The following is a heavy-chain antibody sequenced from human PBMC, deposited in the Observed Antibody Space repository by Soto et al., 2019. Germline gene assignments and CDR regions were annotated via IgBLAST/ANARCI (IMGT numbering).Heavy chain of an antibody. Sequence: SEILSLTCIVSGGSMTSFYWSWIRQPPGKGLEYIGYSHYSGSTDYTPSFRSRATISVDRSNNQFSLTLNSVTAADTAVYYCTRGGWYIDLWGRGTLVTVSS. CDR1: GGSMTSFY. CDR2: SHYSGST. J-gene: IGHJ4*02. CDR3: TRGGWYIDL. V-gene: IGHV4-59*01.